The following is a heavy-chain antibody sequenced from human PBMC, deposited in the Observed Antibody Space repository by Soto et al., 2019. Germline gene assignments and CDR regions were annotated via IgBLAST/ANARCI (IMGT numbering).Heavy chain of an antibody. V-gene: IGHV1-18*01. CDR1: GYSFTSYG. J-gene: IGHJ3*02. Sequence: ASVKVSGTASGYSFTSYGINCVRQAPGQGLEWMGWISAYNGNTNYAQKLQGRVTMTTDTSTSTAFMELRSLRSDDTAVYYCARELRFLEWFDGFDIWGQGTMVTVSS. D-gene: IGHD3-3*01. CDR3: ARELRFLEWFDGFDI. CDR2: ISAYNGNT.